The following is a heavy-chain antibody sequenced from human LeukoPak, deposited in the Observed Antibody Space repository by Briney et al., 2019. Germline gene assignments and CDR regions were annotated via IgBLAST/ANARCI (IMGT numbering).Heavy chain of an antibody. Sequence: ASVKVSCKASGGTFSSYAISWVRQAPGQGLEWMGGIIPIFGTANYARKFQGRVTITADKSTSTAYMELSSLRSEDTAVYYCARDRTIDAFDPWGQGTLVTVSS. V-gene: IGHV1-69*06. J-gene: IGHJ5*02. CDR1: GGTFSSYA. CDR3: ARDRTIDAFDP. D-gene: IGHD4/OR15-4a*01. CDR2: IIPIFGTA.